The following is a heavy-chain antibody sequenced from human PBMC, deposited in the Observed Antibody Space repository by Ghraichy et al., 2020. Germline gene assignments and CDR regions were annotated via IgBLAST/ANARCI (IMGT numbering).Heavy chain of an antibody. V-gene: IGHV1-18*04. D-gene: IGHD2-21*01. Sequence: ASVKVSCKASGYTFTSYGFSWVRQAPGQGLEWMGWISAYNGNTKYAQKLQGRVTMTTDTSTSTAYMELRSLTSDDTAVYYCARDGGYCGLNRCTHNWFDPWGQGTLLTVSS. CDR2: ISAYNGNT. J-gene: IGHJ5*02. CDR3: ARDGGYCGLNRCTHNWFDP. CDR1: GYTFTSYG.